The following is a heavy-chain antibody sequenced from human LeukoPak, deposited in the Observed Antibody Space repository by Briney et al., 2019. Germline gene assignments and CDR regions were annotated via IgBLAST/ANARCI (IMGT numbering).Heavy chain of an antibody. CDR1: GGTFSSYA. CDR2: IIPIFGTA. Sequence: SVKVSCKASGGTFSSYAISWVRQAPGQGLEWMGRIIPIFGTANYAQKFQGRVTITTDESTSTAYMELSSLRSEDTAVYYCAISGLAQPVGLWDYWGQGTLVTASS. V-gene: IGHV1-69*05. J-gene: IGHJ4*02. CDR3: AISGLAQPVGLWDY. D-gene: IGHD3/OR15-3a*01.